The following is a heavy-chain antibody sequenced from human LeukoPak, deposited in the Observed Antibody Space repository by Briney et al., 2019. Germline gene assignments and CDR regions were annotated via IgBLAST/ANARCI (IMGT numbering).Heavy chain of an antibody. CDR1: GFTFSSYW. CDR3: ARDPHYDSNALDI. Sequence: GGSLRLSCAASGFTFSSYWMSWVRQAPGKGLEWVANIKQDGSEKYYVDSVKGRFTISRDNAKNSLYLQMNSLRAEDTAVYYCARDPHYDSNALDIWGQGTMVTVSS. D-gene: IGHD3-22*01. CDR2: IKQDGSEK. V-gene: IGHV3-7*01. J-gene: IGHJ3*02.